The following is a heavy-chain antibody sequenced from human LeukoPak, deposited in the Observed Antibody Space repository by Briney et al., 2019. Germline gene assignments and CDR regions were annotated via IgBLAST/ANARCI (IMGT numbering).Heavy chain of an antibody. Sequence: GGSLRLSCAASGFTFSSYEMNWVRQAPGKGLEWVANIKQDGSEKHYVDSVKGRFTISRDNAKNSLYLQMSSLRAEDTAVYYCAKEGYSYGPDYWGQGTLVTVSS. D-gene: IGHD5-18*01. CDR1: GFTFSSYE. CDR3: AKEGYSYGPDY. J-gene: IGHJ4*02. CDR2: IKQDGSEK. V-gene: IGHV3-7*03.